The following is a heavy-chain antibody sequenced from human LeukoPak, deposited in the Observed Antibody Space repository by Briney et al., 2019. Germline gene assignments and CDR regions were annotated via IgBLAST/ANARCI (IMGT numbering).Heavy chain of an antibody. D-gene: IGHD4-17*01. V-gene: IGHV3-23*01. CDR3: AKDSWDTVTYFDY. J-gene: IGHJ4*02. CDR1: GFTLSSYD. CDR2: ISRSVGST. Sequence: GGSPRLSCAASGFTLSSYDMKWVRQAPGKGLEWVSAISRSVGSTYYADSVKGRFTISRDNSKNTLYLQMNSLRAEDTAVYYCAKDSWDTVTYFDYWGQGTLVTVSS.